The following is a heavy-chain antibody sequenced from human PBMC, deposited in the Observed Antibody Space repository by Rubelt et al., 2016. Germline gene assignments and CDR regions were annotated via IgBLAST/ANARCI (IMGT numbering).Heavy chain of an antibody. CDR1: GGSISSYY. V-gene: IGHV4-59*01. Sequence: QVQLQESGPGLVKPSETLSLTCTVSGGSISSYYWSWIRQPPGKGLEWIGYIYYSGSTNYNPSPKSRVTISVDTSKNQFSLKRSSVTAADTAVYYCARGTFVYDYWGQGTLVTVSS. CDR2: IYYSGST. J-gene: IGHJ4*02. CDR3: ARGTFVYDY. D-gene: IGHD2/OR15-2a*01.